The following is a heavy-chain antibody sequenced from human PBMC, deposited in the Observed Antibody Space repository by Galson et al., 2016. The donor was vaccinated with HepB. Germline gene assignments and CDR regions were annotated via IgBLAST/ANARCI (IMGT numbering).Heavy chain of an antibody. D-gene: IGHD5-12*01. Sequence: SLRLSCAASGFTFSDYFMSWIRQAPGKGLEWVSYISRSGGTVYEADSAKGRFTTSRDNAKNSLYLQMNSLRVEDTAVYYCASRRRVALSGPIDYWGQGILVTVSS. CDR1: GFTFSDYF. V-gene: IGHV3-11*01. CDR3: ASRRRVALSGPIDY. J-gene: IGHJ4*02. CDR2: ISRSGGTV.